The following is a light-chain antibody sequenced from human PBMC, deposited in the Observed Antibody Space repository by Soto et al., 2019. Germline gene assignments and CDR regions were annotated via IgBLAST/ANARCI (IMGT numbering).Light chain of an antibody. V-gene: IGLV2-14*01. J-gene: IGLJ3*02. Sequence: QSALTQPASVSGSPGQSSTISCTGTSSDVGGYNYVSWYQQHPGNAPKLMIYEVSNRPSGVSDRFSGSKSGNTASLTISGLQAEDEADYYCGSYANSNARVFGGGTQLTVL. CDR2: EVS. CDR1: SSDVGGYNY. CDR3: GSYANSNARV.